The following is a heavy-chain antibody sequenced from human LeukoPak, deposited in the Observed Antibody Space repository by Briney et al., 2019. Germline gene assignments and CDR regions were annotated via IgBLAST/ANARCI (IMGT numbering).Heavy chain of an antibody. Sequence: ASVKVSCKASGYTFTNYGISWVRQAPGQGLEWMGWFSAHNGNTDYAQKFQGRVTMTTDTSTSTAYMELRSLRSDDRAVYYCARERYCSGGSCYSGALDTWGQGTMVTVSS. D-gene: IGHD2-15*01. CDR1: GYTFTNYG. CDR2: FSAHNGNT. V-gene: IGHV1-18*01. J-gene: IGHJ3*02. CDR3: ARERYCSGGSCYSGALDT.